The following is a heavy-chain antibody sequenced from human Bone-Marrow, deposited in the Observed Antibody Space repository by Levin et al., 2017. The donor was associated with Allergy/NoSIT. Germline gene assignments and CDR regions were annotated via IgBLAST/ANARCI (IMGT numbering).Heavy chain of an antibody. CDR3: ARDLGLSYLDY. CDR1: GFTFSDYS. D-gene: IGHD3/OR15-3a*01. V-gene: IGHV3-48*01. Sequence: GGSLRLSCAASGFTFSDYSMNWVRQAPGKGLEWVSYISSGSSAIYYADSVRGRFTISRDNAKNSLSLQMNSLRGDDTAVYYCARDLGLSYLDYWGQGTLVTVSS. CDR2: ISSGSSAI. J-gene: IGHJ4*02.